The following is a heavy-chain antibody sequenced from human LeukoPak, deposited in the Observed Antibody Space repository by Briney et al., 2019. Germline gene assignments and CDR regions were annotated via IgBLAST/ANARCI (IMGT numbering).Heavy chain of an antibody. J-gene: IGHJ6*03. V-gene: IGHV3-20*04. CDR3: AKEGLPTIFGVVEYYYYYMDV. Sequence: GGSLRLSCAASGFTFDDYGMSWVRQAPGKGLEWVSSIQWNDDSTGYADSVKGRFTISRDNSKNTLYLQMNSLRAEDTAVYYCAKEGLPTIFGVVEYYYYYMDVWGKGTTVTVSS. CDR1: GFTFDDYG. D-gene: IGHD3-3*01. CDR2: IQWNDDST.